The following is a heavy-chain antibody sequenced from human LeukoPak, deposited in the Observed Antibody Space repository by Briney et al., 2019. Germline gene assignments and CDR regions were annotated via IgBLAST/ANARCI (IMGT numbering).Heavy chain of an antibody. CDR1: GPFETYY. Sequence: PSETLSLTCAVYGPFETYYWTLVRQPPGKGLEWIGEITYRGNTNYNPSLESRLRISVDRTKQQFYLTLSSVTAADTAVYYCAGYGGDWYPESWGQGTLVTISS. CDR3: AGYGGDWYPES. V-gene: IGHV4-34*01. CDR2: ITYRGNT. J-gene: IGHJ4*02. D-gene: IGHD6-19*01.